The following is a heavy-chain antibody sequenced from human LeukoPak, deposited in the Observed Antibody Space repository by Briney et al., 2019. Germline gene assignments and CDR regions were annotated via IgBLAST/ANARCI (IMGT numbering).Heavy chain of an antibody. CDR2: IYYRGNT. J-gene: IGHJ4*02. Sequence: SETLSLTCTVPAGSISGYYWSWIRQPPGKGLEWIGYIYYRGNTNYNPSLKSRVTISVDTSKNQFSLKLNSVTTADTAVYYCTRGAGWLIDYWGQGILVTVSS. CDR3: TRGAGWLIDY. CDR1: AGSISGYY. V-gene: IGHV4-59*01. D-gene: IGHD3-16*01.